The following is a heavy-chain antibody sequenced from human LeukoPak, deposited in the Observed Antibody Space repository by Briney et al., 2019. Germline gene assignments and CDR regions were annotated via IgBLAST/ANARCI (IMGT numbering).Heavy chain of an antibody. V-gene: IGHV3-23*01. J-gene: IGHJ4*02. CDR3: ARDPEGIQLWFEGANNFDY. D-gene: IGHD5-18*01. CDR2: ISGSGGST. CDR1: GFTFSSYA. Sequence: PGGSLRLSCAASGFTFSSYAMSWVRQAPGKGLEWVSAISGSGGSTYYADSVKGRFTISRDNAKNSLYLQMNSLRAEDTAVYYCARDPEGIQLWFEGANNFDYWGQGTLVTVSS.